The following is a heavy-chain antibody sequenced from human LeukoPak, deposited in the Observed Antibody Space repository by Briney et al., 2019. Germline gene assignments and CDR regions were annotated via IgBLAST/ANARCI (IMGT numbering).Heavy chain of an antibody. V-gene: IGHV1-18*01. CDR1: GYTFTSYG. D-gene: IGHD6-13*01. CDR3: ARDFRKAAGVFWMRYYFDY. CDR2: ISAYNGNT. Sequence: ASVKVSCKASGYTFTSYGIIWVRQAPGQGLEWMGWISAYNGNTNYAQKLQGRVTMTTETSTSTAYMELRSLRSADTAVYYCARDFRKAAGVFWMRYYFDYWGQGTLVTVSS. J-gene: IGHJ4*02.